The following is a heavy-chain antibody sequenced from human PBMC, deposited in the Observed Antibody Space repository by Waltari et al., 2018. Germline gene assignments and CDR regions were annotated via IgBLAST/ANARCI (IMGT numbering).Heavy chain of an antibody. V-gene: IGHV4-38-2*01. CDR3: ARIVGATRGFDY. J-gene: IGHJ4*02. CDR2: IYHSGST. CDR1: GYYFSSGYH. Sequence: QVQLQESGPGLVKPSETLSLTCAVSGYYFSSGYHWGWTRQPPGKGLEWIGSIYHSGSTYYNPSLKSRVTISVDTSKNQFSLKLSSVTAADTAVYYCARIVGATRGFDYWGQGTLVTVSS. D-gene: IGHD1-26*01.